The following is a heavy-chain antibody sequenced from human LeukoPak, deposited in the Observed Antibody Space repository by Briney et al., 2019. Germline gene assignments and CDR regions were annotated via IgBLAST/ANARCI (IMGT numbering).Heavy chain of an antibody. CDR2: INPNSGGT. V-gene: IGHV1-2*02. Sequence: ASVKVSCKASGYTFTGYYMHWVRQAPGQGLEWMGWINPNSGGTNYAQKFQGRVTMTRDTSISTAYMEPSRLRSDDTAVYYCARRAGVLRFLEWSIGYDYWGQGTLVTVSS. CDR1: GYTFTGYY. CDR3: ARRAGVLRFLEWSIGYDY. J-gene: IGHJ4*02. D-gene: IGHD3-3*01.